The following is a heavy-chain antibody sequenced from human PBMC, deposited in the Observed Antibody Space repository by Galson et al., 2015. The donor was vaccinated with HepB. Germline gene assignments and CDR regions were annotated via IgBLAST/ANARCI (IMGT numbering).Heavy chain of an antibody. J-gene: IGHJ4*02. CDR1: GFSFSVHS. Sequence: SLRLSCAASGFSFSVHSMNWVRQAPGKGLQWVSYISGGSTTILYADSVKGRFTISRDNVKNSLYLQMSSLIADDTALYYCVRNGRRGYDMDYWGQGTLVTVSS. CDR3: VRNGRRGYDMDY. D-gene: IGHD5-12*01. CDR2: ISGGSTTI. V-gene: IGHV3-48*01.